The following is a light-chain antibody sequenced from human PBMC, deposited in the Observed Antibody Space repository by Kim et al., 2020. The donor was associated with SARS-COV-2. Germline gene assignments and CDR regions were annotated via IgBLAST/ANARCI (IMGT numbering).Light chain of an antibody. Sequence: SVKLTCTLSSGHSSYIISWHQQQPGKAPRYLMKLEGSGSYNKGSGVPDRFSGSSSAADRYLTISNLQSEDEADYYCETWDGNTWVFGGGTQLTVL. CDR2: LEGSGSY. J-gene: IGLJ3*02. V-gene: IGLV4-60*03. CDR1: SGHSSYI. CDR3: ETWDGNTWV.